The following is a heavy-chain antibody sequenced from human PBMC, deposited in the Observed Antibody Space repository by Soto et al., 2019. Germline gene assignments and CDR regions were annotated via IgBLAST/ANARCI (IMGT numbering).Heavy chain of an antibody. V-gene: IGHV3-74*01. CDR1: GFPFTISW. Sequence: GGSLILSCATSGFPFTISWMHWVRQVPGKPLEWVSRITSDGSETIYADTVKGRFTISRDNAESTVYLQMNSLRAEDTCVYYCAKFGWGGSYSESHASDIWGQGTMVTVSS. D-gene: IGHD1-26*01. CDR3: AKFGWGGSYSESHASDI. J-gene: IGHJ3*02. CDR2: ITSDGSET.